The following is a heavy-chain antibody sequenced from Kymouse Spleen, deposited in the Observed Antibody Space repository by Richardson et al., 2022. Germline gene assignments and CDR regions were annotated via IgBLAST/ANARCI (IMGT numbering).Heavy chain of an antibody. D-gene: IGHD2-2*02. V-gene: IGHV3-7*01. CDR1: GFTFSSYW. CDR2: IKQDGSEK. J-gene: IGHJ4*02. CDR3: AREIVVVPEGYFDY. Sequence: EVQLVESGGGLVQPGGSLRLSCAASGFTFSSYWMSWVRQAPGKGLEWVANIKQDGSEKYYVDSVKGRFTISRDNAKNSLYLQMNSLRAEDTAVYYCAREIVVVPEGYFDYWGQGTLVTVSS.